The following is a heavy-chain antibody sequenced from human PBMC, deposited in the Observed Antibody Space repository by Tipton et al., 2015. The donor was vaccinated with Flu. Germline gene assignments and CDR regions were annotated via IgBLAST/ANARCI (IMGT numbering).Heavy chain of an antibody. J-gene: IGHJ4*02. V-gene: IGHV3-21*01. CDR3: ARVYCSGGSRTVDY. CDR2: ISSSSSYI. Sequence: SLRLSCAASGFTFSSYSMNWVRQAPGKGLEWVSSISSSSSYIYYADSVKGRFTTSRDNAKNSLYLQMNSLRAEDTAVYYCARVYCSGGSRTVDYWGQGTLVTVSS. CDR1: GFTFSSYS. D-gene: IGHD2-15*01.